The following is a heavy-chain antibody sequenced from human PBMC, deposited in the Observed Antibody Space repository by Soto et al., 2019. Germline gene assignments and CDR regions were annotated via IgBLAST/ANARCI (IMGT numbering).Heavy chain of an antibody. CDR3: ASELNTAPTAYYSVAY. CDR1: GYTFTAYG. Sequence: QVQLVQSGPEVTMPGASVKVSCKTSGYTFTAYGLAWLRQAPGQRPEWLGWVGTANANTNYAEKLHGRVNMTSDRSTTTASMELRSLRSDATAVYYCASELNTAPTAYYSVAYGGQGTLVTVSS. J-gene: IGHJ4*02. D-gene: IGHD3-9*01. V-gene: IGHV1-18*01. CDR2: VGTANANT.